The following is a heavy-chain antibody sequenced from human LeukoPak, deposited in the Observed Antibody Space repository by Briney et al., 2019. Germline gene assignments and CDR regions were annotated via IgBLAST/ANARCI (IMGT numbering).Heavy chain of an antibody. Sequence: ASVTVSCKASGYIFTSYGISWVRQAPGQGREWMGWISAYNGNTHYAQKLQGRVTMTTDTSTSTAYMELRSLRSDDTAVYYCARDRVGGYSYGSPDYWGQGTLVTVSS. CDR1: GYIFTSYG. CDR2: ISAYNGNT. V-gene: IGHV1-18*01. J-gene: IGHJ4*02. D-gene: IGHD5-18*01. CDR3: ARDRVGGYSYGSPDY.